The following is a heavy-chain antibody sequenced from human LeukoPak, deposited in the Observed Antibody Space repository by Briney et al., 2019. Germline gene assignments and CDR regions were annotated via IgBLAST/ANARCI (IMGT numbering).Heavy chain of an antibody. CDR2: IYVGGSS. CDR1: GDSLSGFS. V-gene: IGHV4-4*07. Sequence: SETLSLTCTVSGDSLSGFSWNWIRQSAGKGLEWIGRIYVGGSSNYNPSLRGRVIMSVDMSTNQFSLKLRTLTAADTATYYCARVSPVTVAGFDYWGQGVRVTVSS. CDR3: ARVSPVTVAGFDY. J-gene: IGHJ4*02. D-gene: IGHD6-19*01.